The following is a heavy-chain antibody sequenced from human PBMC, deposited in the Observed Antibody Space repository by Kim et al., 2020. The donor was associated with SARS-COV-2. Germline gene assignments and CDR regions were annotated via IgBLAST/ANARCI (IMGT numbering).Heavy chain of an antibody. CDR3: ARGKPSRPQLIGVSLFYYYHMDV. CDR2: VTYSGVA. J-gene: IGHJ6*03. D-gene: IGHD3-10*01. V-gene: IGHV4-34*01. Sequence: SETLSLTCAVFGESFSPNYWNWVRQAPGKGLEWIGEVTYSGVASYNASFKGRLTMSVDTAKNQFSLRLNSLTAADTAVYYCARGKPSRPQLIGVSLFYYYHMDVWGSGTTVTVSS. CDR1: GESFSPNY.